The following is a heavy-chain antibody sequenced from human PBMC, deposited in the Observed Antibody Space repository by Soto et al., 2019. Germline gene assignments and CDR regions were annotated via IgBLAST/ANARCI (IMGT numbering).Heavy chain of an antibody. J-gene: IGHJ3*02. CDR3: ARGLDYYDTSGYYYDAFDI. CDR1: GGSIGSGDYS. D-gene: IGHD3-22*01. CDR2: IYDSGRT. V-gene: IGHV4-30-4*02. Sequence: SDTLSLTCTVSGGSIGSGDYSWSWIRQPPGKGLEWIGDIYDSGRTYDNPSLKSRVTVSVDTSKSQFSLNLSSVTAADTAVYYCARGLDYYDTSGYYYDAFDIWGQGTMVT.